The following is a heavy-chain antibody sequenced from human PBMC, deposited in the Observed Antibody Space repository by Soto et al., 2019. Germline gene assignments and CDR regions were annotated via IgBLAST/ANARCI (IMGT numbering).Heavy chain of an antibody. CDR3: ERPRYSYGYGSGGDYYYGMDV. CDR2: ISYDGSNK. J-gene: IGHJ6*02. Sequence: GGSLRLSCAASGFTFSSYAMHWVRQAPGKGLEWVAVISYDGSNKYYADSVKGRFTISRDNSKNTLYLQMNSLRAEDTAVYYFERPRYSYGYGSGGDYYYGMDVWGQGTTVTVSS. CDR1: GFTFSSYA. V-gene: IGHV3-30-3*01. D-gene: IGHD5-18*01.